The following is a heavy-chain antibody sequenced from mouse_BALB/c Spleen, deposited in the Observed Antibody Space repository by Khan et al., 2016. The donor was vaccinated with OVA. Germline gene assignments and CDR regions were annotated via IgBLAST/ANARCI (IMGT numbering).Heavy chain of an antibody. CDR2: IRSDGST. Sequence: QVQLKQSGPGLVEPSQTLTITCTTSGFTLTNYGVHWVRQPPGKGLEWMVVIRSDGSTTNNSALKSRLTISKDNSKTHASLKMNSLQTDDTAMYVDARQRYYRYSMLDDWGQGTSVTVSS. CDR1: GFTLTNYG. D-gene: IGHD2-12*01. CDR3: ARQRYYRYSMLDD. J-gene: IGHJ4*01. V-gene: IGHV2-6-1*01.